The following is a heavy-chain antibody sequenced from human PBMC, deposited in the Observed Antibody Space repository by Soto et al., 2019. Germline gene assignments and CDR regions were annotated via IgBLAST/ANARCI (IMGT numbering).Heavy chain of an antibody. CDR2: ISASGGST. V-gene: IGHV3-23*01. J-gene: IGHJ4*02. CDR3: ARPGLGTGRYFFHD. D-gene: IGHD3-9*01. CDR1: GFTSSSCA. Sequence: EVQLLDSGGGLVQPGGSLRLSCVASGFTSSSCAMRWVRQAPGKGLEWVSGISASGGSTYYADSVKGRFTISSANSKNTLYLQMNSPRAEDTAVYYCARPGLGTGRYFFHDWGQGTLVTVSS.